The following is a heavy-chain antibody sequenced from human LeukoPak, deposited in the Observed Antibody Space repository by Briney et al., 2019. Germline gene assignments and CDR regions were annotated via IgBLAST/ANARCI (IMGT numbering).Heavy chain of an antibody. CDR2: ISSSSSYI. Sequence: GGSLRLSCAASGFTFSSYEMNWVRQAPGKWLEWVSSISSSSSYIYYADSVKGRFTISRDNAKNSLYLQMNSLRAEDTAVYYCARTFNYYDSSGSYYYYMDVWGKGTTVTVSS. D-gene: IGHD3-22*01. J-gene: IGHJ6*03. V-gene: IGHV3-21*01. CDR3: ARTFNYYDSSGSYYYYMDV. CDR1: GFTFSSYE.